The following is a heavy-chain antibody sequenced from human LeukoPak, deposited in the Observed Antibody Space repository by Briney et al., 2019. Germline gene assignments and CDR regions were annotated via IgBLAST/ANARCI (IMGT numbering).Heavy chain of an antibody. CDR2: IYTSGST. D-gene: IGHD1-26*01. Sequence: SETLSLTCTVSGGSISTYYWSWIRQPAGKGLEWIGRIYTSGSTNYNPSLKSRVTISVDTSKNQFSLKLSSVTAADTAVYYCASYSGSYFRPGSAFDIWGQGTMVTVSS. J-gene: IGHJ3*02. V-gene: IGHV4-4*07. CDR1: GGSISTYY. CDR3: ASYSGSYFRPGSAFDI.